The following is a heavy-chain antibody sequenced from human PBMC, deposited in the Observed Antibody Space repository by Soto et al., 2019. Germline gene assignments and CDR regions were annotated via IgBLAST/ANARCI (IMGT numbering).Heavy chain of an antibody. CDR2: ISYSGNN. V-gene: IGHV4-31*03. Sequence: QVQLQESGPGLVKPSQTLSLTCTVSGGSINSGDYYWSWVRQVPGKGLEWIGFISYSGNNHYNPSLESRVTISKDTSKYQFSLRLNSMTAADSAVYYCAREVSPNSRGWYTVLVRWFDPWGQGTLVTVSS. CDR3: AREVSPNSRGWYTVLVRWFDP. D-gene: IGHD6-19*01. CDR1: GGSINSGDYY. J-gene: IGHJ5*02.